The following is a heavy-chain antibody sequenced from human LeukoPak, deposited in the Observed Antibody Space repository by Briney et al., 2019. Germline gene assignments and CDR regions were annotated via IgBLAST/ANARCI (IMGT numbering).Heavy chain of an antibody. J-gene: IGHJ6*02. CDR1: GFTFNIYA. D-gene: IGHD5-12*01. CDR3: AKGGPISLIRGSYYGMDV. V-gene: IGHV3-23*01. Sequence: PGGSLRLSCAASGFTFNIYAMRWVRQAPGKGLECVSSISGSGGSTYYADSVKGRFTTSRDNYKSTLYLQMNSLRAEDTAAYYCAKGGPISLIRGSYYGMDVWGQGTTVTVSS. CDR2: ISGSGGST.